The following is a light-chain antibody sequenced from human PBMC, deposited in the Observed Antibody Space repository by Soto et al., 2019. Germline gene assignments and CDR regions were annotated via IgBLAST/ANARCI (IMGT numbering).Light chain of an antibody. CDR1: QSSSSW. V-gene: IGKV1-5*03. CDR3: QQYNSLLT. Sequence: DIQMPQSPSTLSASVGDRVTITCRASQSSSSWLAWYQQKPGKAPKLLIYKASSLESGVPSRFRGRGSGTEFTLSISRLQPEDFATDYCQQYNSLLTFGGGTKVEIK. J-gene: IGKJ4*01. CDR2: KAS.